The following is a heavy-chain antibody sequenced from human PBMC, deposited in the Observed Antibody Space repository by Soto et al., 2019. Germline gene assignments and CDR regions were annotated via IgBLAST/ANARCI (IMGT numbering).Heavy chain of an antibody. CDR1: GFTFSNVW. CDR2: IXSKTDGGTT. J-gene: IGHJ4*02. Sequence: EVQLVESGGGLVKPGGSLRLSCAASGFTFSNVWMNWVRQAPGKGLXWVGXIXSKTDGGTTDYAAPVKGRFTISRDDSKNTLYLQMNSLKTEDTAVYYCTPLALKYSSGWYEFSDWGQGTLVTVSS. CDR3: TPLALKYSSGWYEFSD. V-gene: IGHV3-15*07. D-gene: IGHD6-19*01.